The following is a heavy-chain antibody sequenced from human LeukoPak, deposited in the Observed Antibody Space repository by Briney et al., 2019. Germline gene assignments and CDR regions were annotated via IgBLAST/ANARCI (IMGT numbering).Heavy chain of an antibody. D-gene: IGHD2-2*01. V-gene: IGHV3-7*01. CDR1: GFTFSSYW. CDR2: IKQDGSEK. Sequence: PGGSLRLSCAASGFTFSSYWMNWVRQAPGKGLEWVANIKQDGSEKYYVDSVKGRFTISRDNAKNSLYLQMNSLRAEDTAVYYCARVRARSYCSSTSCYGYWGQGTLVTVSS. J-gene: IGHJ4*02. CDR3: ARVRARSYCSSTSCYGY.